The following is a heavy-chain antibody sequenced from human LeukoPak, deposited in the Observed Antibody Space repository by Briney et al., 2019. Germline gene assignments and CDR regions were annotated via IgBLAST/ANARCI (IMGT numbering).Heavy chain of an antibody. J-gene: IGHJ4*02. CDR2: ISSSGSTT. CDR1: AFTFSSYS. D-gene: IGHD2-2*01. V-gene: IGHV3-48*01. Sequence: GGSLRLSCAASAFTFSSYSMYWVRQAPGTGLEWVSYISSSGSTTYYADSVKGRFTISRDNAKNSLYLQMNSLRAEDTAVYYCASSCSTTSCYAVDYWGQGTLVTVSS. CDR3: ASSCSTTSCYAVDY.